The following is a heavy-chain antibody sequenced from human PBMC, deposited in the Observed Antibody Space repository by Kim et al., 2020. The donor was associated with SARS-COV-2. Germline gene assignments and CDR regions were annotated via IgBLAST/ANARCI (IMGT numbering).Heavy chain of an antibody. Sequence: SETLSLTCTVSGGSISSSSYYWGWIRQPPGKGLEWIGSIYYSGSTYYNPSLKSRVTISVDTSKNQFSLKLSSVTAADTAVYYCGGIDYGDYYGMDVWGQGTTVTVSS. V-gene: IGHV4-39*01. CDR3: GGIDYGDYYGMDV. CDR1: GGSISSSSYY. J-gene: IGHJ6*02. CDR2: IYYSGST. D-gene: IGHD4-17*01.